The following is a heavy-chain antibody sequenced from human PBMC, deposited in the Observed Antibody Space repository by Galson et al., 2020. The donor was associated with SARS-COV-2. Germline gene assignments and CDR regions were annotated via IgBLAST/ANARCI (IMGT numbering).Heavy chain of an antibody. Sequence: QLGESLKIPCAASGFTFSTYAMHWVRQAPGKGLEWVAVLSNDGSSKYYADSVKGRFTISRDNSKTTLYLQMSSLSVEDTAVYYCARGTYGTSWFWHGALDIWGQGTMVTVSS. CDR3: ARGTYGTSWFWHGALDI. V-gene: IGHV3-30*04. D-gene: IGHD3-10*01. J-gene: IGHJ3*02. CDR2: LSNDGSSK. CDR1: GFTFSTYA.